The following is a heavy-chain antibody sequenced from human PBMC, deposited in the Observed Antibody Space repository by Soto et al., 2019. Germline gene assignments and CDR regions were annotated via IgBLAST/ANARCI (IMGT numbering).Heavy chain of an antibody. Sequence: GGSLRLSCAASGFTCDDYAMHWVRQAPGKGLEWIALISWDGGSTFYADSVKGRFTISRDNSKNCVYLEMSSLRPDDTALYYCANAVGEGDGYWGRATLVTVSS. CDR2: ISWDGGST. V-gene: IGHV3-43D*04. J-gene: IGHJ4*02. CDR1: GFTCDDYA. CDR3: ANAVGEGDGY.